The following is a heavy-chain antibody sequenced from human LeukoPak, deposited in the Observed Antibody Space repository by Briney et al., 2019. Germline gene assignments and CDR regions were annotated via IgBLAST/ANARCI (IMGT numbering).Heavy chain of an antibody. J-gene: IGHJ4*02. CDR3: ARGTPRYLGIVYYFDY. CDR2: ISAYNGNT. V-gene: IGHV1-18*01. Sequence: GASVKVSCTASGGTFSSYAISWVRQAPGQGLEWMGWISAYNGNTNYAQKLQGRVTMTTDTSTSTAYMELRSLRSDDTAVYYCARGTPRYLGIVYYFDYWGQGTLVTVSS. CDR1: GGTFSSYA. D-gene: IGHD2-21*01.